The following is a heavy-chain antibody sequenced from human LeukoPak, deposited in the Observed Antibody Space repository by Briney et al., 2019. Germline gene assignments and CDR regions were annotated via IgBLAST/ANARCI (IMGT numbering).Heavy chain of an antibody. CDR2: IIPIFGTA. D-gene: IGHD3-22*01. V-gene: IGHV1-69*05. CDR3: AREDHETYYYDSSGYWWYY. J-gene: IGHJ4*02. CDR1: GGTFSSYA. Sequence: SVKVSCKASGGTFSSYAISWVRQAPGQGLEWMGRIIPIFGTANYAQKFQGRVTITTDESTSTAYMELSSLRSEDTAVYYCAREDHETYYYDSSGYWWYYWGQGTLVTVSP.